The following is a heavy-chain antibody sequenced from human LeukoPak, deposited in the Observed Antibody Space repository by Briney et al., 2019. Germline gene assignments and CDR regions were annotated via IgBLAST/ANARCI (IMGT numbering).Heavy chain of an antibody. CDR1: GFTFSRYW. J-gene: IGHJ4*02. V-gene: IGHV3-74*01. Sequence: GSLRLSCAASGFTFSRYWMSWVRQAPGKGLVWVSKINNDGSVTTSADSVKGRFTISRDNAKNTLYLQMNSLRVEDTAVYYCARAIRGYSYAIGFWGQGTLVTVSS. CDR2: INNDGSVT. D-gene: IGHD5-18*01. CDR3: ARAIRGYSYAIGF.